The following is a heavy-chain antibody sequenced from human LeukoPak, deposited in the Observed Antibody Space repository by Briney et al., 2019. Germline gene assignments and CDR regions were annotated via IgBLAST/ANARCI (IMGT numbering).Heavy chain of an antibody. CDR1: GFTFDDYG. CDR3: ARAMARMATIPFDY. Sequence: GGSLRLSCAASGFTFDDYGMNWVRQAPGKGLEWVSGINWNGGRTDYADSVKGRFTISRDKAKNFLYLQMSSLRAEDTALYYCARAMARMATIPFDYWGRGSLVTVSS. J-gene: IGHJ4*02. CDR2: INWNGGRT. D-gene: IGHD5-24*01. V-gene: IGHV3-20*04.